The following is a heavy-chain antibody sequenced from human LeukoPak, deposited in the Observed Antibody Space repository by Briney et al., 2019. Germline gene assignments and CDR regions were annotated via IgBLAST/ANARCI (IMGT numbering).Heavy chain of an antibody. CDR2: IYSGGST. CDR1: GFTVSSNY. J-gene: IGHJ4*02. CDR3: AKAGLVRGGALDS. D-gene: IGHD4/OR15-4a*01. Sequence: GGSLRLSCAASGFTVSSNYMSWVRQAPGKGLEWVSIIYSGGSTFYADSVKGRFTISRDNSKNTLYLQMNSLRAEDTAVYYCAKAGLVRGGALDSWGQGTLVTVSS. V-gene: IGHV3-53*01.